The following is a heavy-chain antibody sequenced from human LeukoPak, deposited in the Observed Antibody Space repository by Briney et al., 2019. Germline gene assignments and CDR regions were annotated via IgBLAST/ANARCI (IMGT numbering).Heavy chain of an antibody. CDR1: GYSIGSGYY. D-gene: IGHD3-10*01. Sequence: PSETLSLTCTVSGYSIGSGYYWGWIRQPPGKGLEWIGSTYYSGSTYYNPSLKSRVTISVDTSKNQFSLKLSSVTAADTAVYYCARGAPRWGSGSYSAFDIWGQGTMVTVSS. V-gene: IGHV4-38-2*02. J-gene: IGHJ3*02. CDR3: ARGAPRWGSGSYSAFDI. CDR2: TYYSGST.